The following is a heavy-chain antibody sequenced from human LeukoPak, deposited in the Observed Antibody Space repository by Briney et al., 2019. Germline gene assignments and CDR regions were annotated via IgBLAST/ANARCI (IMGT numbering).Heavy chain of an antibody. Sequence: GGSLRLSCAASGFTFSSYSMNWVRQAPGKGLEWVSSISSSSSYIYYADSVKGRFTVSRDKAKNTLYLQMNSLRADDTAVYYCARETPGSRVFDSWGQGTLVTVSS. J-gene: IGHJ4*02. CDR1: GFTFSSYS. V-gene: IGHV3-21*01. D-gene: IGHD1-14*01. CDR2: ISSSSSYI. CDR3: ARETPGSRVFDS.